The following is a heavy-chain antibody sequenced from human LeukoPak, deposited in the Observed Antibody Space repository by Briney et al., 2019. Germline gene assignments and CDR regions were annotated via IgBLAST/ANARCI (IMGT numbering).Heavy chain of an antibody. CDR3: ARDEGDTSGWSFDY. J-gene: IGHJ4*02. D-gene: IGHD6-19*01. CDR2: ISSSGNTI. CDR1: GLTFSRYE. Sequence: GGSLRLSCAASGLTFSRYEMNWVRQAPGQGLEWVSYISSSGNTIYYTDSVKGRFTISRDNSKNTLYLQMNSLRAEDTAVYYCARDEGDTSGWSFDYWGQGTLVTVSS. V-gene: IGHV3-48*03.